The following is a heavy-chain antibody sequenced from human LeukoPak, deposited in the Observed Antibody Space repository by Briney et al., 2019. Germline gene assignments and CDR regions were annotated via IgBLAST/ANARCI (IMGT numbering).Heavy chain of an antibody. D-gene: IGHD3-9*01. CDR2: ISSSSSYI. CDR3: ARGGGVLRYFDWPSCFDY. CDR1: GFTFSSYS. J-gene: IGHJ4*02. V-gene: IGHV3-21*01. Sequence: PGGSLRLSCAASGFTFSSYSMNWVRQAPGKGLEWVSSISSSSSYIYYADSVKGRFTISRDNAKNSLYLQMNSLRAEDTAVYYCARGGGVLRYFDWPSCFDYWGQGTLVTVSS.